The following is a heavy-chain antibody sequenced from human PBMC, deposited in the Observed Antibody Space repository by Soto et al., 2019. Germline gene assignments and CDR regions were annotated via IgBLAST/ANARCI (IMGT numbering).Heavy chain of an antibody. CDR1: GFSLITTGSG. J-gene: IGHJ6*02. D-gene: IGHD4-17*01. V-gene: IGHV2-5*04. Sequence: QITLKESGPTLVEPTQTLTLTCTFSGFSLITTGSGVAWIRQPPGKALEWLALIYWDDDKRYSPSLKSRLTTTKDKSNNHVVLTMPNMDPVDTGTYFCVPLMTAVTTFGMDVWGQGTAVTVSS. CDR2: IYWDDDK. CDR3: VPLMTAVTTFGMDV.